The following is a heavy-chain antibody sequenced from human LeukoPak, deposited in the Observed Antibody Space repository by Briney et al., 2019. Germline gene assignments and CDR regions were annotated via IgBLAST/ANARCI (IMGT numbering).Heavy chain of an antibody. CDR1: GLTFSNYW. V-gene: IGHV3-7*01. CDR2: IEEDGSDK. D-gene: IGHD2-2*01. Sequence: GGSLRLSCAVSGLTFSNYWMSWVRQAPGKGLEWVANIEEDGSDKYYVDSVEGRFTISRDNAEKSVYLQMNSLRAEDTAVYYCASYSSTSYFDYWGQGTLVTVSS. J-gene: IGHJ4*02. CDR3: ASYSSTSYFDY.